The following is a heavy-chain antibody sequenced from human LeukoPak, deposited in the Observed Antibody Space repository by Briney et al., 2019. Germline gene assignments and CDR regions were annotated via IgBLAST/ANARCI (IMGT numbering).Heavy chain of an antibody. CDR3: ARVREVPAAIPGFQTPWFDP. CDR1: GYNFTSYW. Sequence: GESLKISCKGSGYNFTSYWIGWVRQMPGKGLEWMGIIYPGDSDTRYSPSFQGQVTISADKSISTAYLQWSSLKASDTAMYYCARVREVPAAIPGFQTPWFDPWGQGTLVTVSS. CDR2: IYPGDSDT. J-gene: IGHJ5*02. D-gene: IGHD2-2*02. V-gene: IGHV5-51*01.